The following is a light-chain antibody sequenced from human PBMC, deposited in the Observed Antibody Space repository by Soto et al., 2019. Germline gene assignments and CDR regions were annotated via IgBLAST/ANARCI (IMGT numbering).Light chain of an antibody. CDR1: QSVSNNY. Sequence: EIVLTQSPGTLSLSPGERATLSCRASQSVSNNYLAWYQQKPGQAPRLLIYGASTGATGIPARFSGSGSGTDFTLTISSLEPEDFAVYYCQQRSNWPRTFGQGTKVDIK. V-gene: IGKV3-11*01. CDR3: QQRSNWPRT. J-gene: IGKJ1*01. CDR2: GAS.